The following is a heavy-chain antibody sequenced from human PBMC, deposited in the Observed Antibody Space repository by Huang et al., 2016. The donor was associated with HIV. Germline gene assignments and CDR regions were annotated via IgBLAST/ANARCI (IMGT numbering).Heavy chain of an antibody. CDR2: IYYSGGT. Sequence: QLQLQESGPGLVKPSETLSLTCTVSGGSIRSDNYYWGWIRQPPGKGLEWIGSIYYSGGTSYNPALKSRVTITVDTSKNQFSLKMRSVTAADTAVYYCARLPGSITMIRGVITDPYWGQGTLVTVSS. J-gene: IGHJ4*02. CDR3: ARLPGSITMIRGVITDPY. CDR1: GGSIRSDNYY. V-gene: IGHV4-39*01. D-gene: IGHD3-10*01.